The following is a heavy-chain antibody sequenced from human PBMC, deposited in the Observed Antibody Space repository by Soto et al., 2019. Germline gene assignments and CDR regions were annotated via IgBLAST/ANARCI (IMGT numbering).Heavy chain of an antibody. J-gene: IGHJ5*02. CDR1: GYTFTSYD. CDR2: MNPNSGNT. D-gene: IGHD3-16*02. Sequence: QVQLVQSGAEVKKPGASVKVSCKASGYTFTSYDINWVQQATGRGLEWMGWMNPNSGNTGYAQKFQGRVTMTRNTSISTAYMELSSLRSEDTAVYYCARERSSSKRFDPWGQGTLVTVSS. CDR3: ARERSSSKRFDP. V-gene: IGHV1-8*01.